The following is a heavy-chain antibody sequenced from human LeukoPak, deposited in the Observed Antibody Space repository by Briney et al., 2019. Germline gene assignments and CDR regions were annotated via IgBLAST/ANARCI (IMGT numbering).Heavy chain of an antibody. CDR2: IYPGDSDT. CDR3: ARVTTTVTNRYYYYYMDV. V-gene: IGHV5-51*01. D-gene: IGHD4-17*01. Sequence: HGESLKISCKASGYSFTSYWIGWVRQMPGKGLEWMGIIYPGDSDTRYSPSFQGQVTISADKSISTAYLQWSSLKASDTAMYYCARVTTTVTNRYYYYYMDVWGKGTTVTVSS. CDR1: GYSFTSYW. J-gene: IGHJ6*03.